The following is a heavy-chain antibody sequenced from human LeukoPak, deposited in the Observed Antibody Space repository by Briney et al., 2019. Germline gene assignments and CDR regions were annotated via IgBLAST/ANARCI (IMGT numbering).Heavy chain of an antibody. CDR2: IRYDGSNK. CDR3: ATDQLAYYDTSGTYFDY. Sequence: GGSLRLSCAASGFTFTSYGMHWVRQAPGKGLEWVAFIRYDGSNKYYADSVKGRFTISRDNSKNTLYVQMNSLRAEDTAVYYCATDQLAYYDTSGTYFDYWGQGTLVTVSS. V-gene: IGHV3-30*02. CDR1: GFTFTSYG. D-gene: IGHD3-22*01. J-gene: IGHJ4*02.